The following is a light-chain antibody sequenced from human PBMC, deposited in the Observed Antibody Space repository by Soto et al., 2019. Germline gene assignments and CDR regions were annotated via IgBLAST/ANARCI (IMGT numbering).Light chain of an antibody. CDR3: QQYNSYSWT. V-gene: IGKV3-15*01. CDR2: GAS. Sequence: EIVMTQSPATLSVSPGEGATLSCRASQSVTNNLAWYQQKPGQAPRLLISGASTRATGIPARFSGSGSGTEFTLTISSLQPDDFATYSCQQYNSYSWTFGQGTKVDIK. J-gene: IGKJ1*01. CDR1: QSVTNN.